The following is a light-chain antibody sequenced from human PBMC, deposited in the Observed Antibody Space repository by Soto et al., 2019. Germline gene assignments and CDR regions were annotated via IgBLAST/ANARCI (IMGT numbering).Light chain of an antibody. CDR1: QSVSSY. CDR3: QQRSNWPLT. J-gene: IGKJ4*01. Sequence: ETVLTQSPATLSLSPGERATLSCRASQSVSSYLAWYQQKPGQAPRLLIYDASNRATGIPARFSGSESGTDFTLTISSLEPADFAVYYCQQRSNWPLTFGGGTKVDIK. CDR2: DAS. V-gene: IGKV3-11*01.